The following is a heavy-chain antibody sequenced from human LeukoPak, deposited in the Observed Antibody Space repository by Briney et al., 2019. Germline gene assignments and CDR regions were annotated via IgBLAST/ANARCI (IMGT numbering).Heavy chain of an antibody. Sequence: PSETLSLTCTVSGGSISSGSYYWSWIRRPAGKGLEWIGRIYTSGSTNYNPSLKSRVTISVDTSKNQFSLKLSSVTAADTAVYYCARDHDYVWGSYGLDYWGQGTLVTVSS. CDR3: ARDHDYVWGSYGLDY. V-gene: IGHV4-61*02. D-gene: IGHD3-16*01. CDR2: IYTSGST. J-gene: IGHJ4*02. CDR1: GGSISSGSYY.